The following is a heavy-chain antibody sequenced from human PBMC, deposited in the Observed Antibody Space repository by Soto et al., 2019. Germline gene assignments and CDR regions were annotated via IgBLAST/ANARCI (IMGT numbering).Heavy chain of an antibody. CDR2: IKQDGSGK. J-gene: IGHJ6*03. CDR3: ARERTHSSSWYYYYYYYMDV. CDR1: GFTFSSYW. D-gene: IGHD6-13*01. V-gene: IGHV3-7*01. Sequence: GGSLRLSCAASGFTFSSYWMSWVRQAPGKGLEWVANIKQDGSGKYYVDSVKGRFTISRDNAKNSLYLQMNSLRAEDTAVYYCARERTHSSSWYYYYYYYMDVWGKGTTVTVSS.